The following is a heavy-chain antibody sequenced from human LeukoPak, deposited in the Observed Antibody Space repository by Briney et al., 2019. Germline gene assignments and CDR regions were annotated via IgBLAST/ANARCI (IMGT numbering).Heavy chain of an antibody. D-gene: IGHD3-22*01. CDR2: ISGSGGST. Sequence: GGSLRLSCAASRFTFSSYAMSWVRQAPGKGLEWVSAISGSGGSTYYADSVKGRFTISRDNSKNTLYLQMNSLRAEDTAVYYCAKGYTMIVVVIPYYFDYWGQGTLVTVSS. CDR3: AKGYTMIVVVIPYYFDY. CDR1: RFTFSSYA. V-gene: IGHV3-23*01. J-gene: IGHJ4*02.